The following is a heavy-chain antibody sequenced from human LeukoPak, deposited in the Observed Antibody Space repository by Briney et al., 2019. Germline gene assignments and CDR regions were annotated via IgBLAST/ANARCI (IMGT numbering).Heavy chain of an antibody. CDR1: GGFFSGYY. D-gene: IGHD2-2*01. V-gene: IGHV4-34*01. Sequence: SETLSLTCAVYGGFFSGYYWSWIRQPPGKGLEWIGEINHSGSTNYNPSLKSRVTISVDTSKNQFSLKLSSVTAADTAVYYCRVVPAAVGLVDWFDPWGQGTLVTVSS. J-gene: IGHJ5*02. CDR2: INHSGST. CDR3: RVVPAAVGLVDWFDP.